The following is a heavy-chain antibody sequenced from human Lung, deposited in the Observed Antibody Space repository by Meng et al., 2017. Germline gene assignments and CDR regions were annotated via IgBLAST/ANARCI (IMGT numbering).Heavy chain of an antibody. D-gene: IGHD4-11*01. Sequence: SETLSLTCVVSGGSFSAYYWSWIRQPPGKGLEWVGEINHSGNTNYNPSLERRATISVDTSQNNLSLKLSSVTAAHSAVYYCARGPTTMAHDFDYWGQGTQVTVSS. J-gene: IGHJ4*02. CDR3: ARGPTTMAHDFDY. CDR2: INHSGNT. V-gene: IGHV4-34*01. CDR1: GGSFSAYY.